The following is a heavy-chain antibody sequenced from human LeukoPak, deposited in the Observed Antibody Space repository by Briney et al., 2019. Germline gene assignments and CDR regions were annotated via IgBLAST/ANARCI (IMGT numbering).Heavy chain of an antibody. V-gene: IGHV1-46*01. CDR1: GYXFTSYY. CDR2: INPSGGST. CDR3: ARSSAYYNEADI. Sequence: ASVKVSCKTSGYXFTSYYMHWVRQAPGQGLEWMGIINPSGGSTTYAQKFQGRLTMTSDTSTSTVYMELSSLRSEDTAVYYCARSSAYYNEADIWGQGTMVTVSS. D-gene: IGHD1-26*01. J-gene: IGHJ3*02.